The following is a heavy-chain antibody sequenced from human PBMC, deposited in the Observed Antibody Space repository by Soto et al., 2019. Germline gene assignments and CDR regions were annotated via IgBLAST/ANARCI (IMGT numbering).Heavy chain of an antibody. V-gene: IGHV4-31*03. CDR3: ASAGYCSGGSCSGGFDY. Sequence: QVQLQESGPGLVKPSQTLSLTCTVSGGSISSGGYYWSWIRQHPGKGLEWIGYIYYSGSTYYNPSLKSRVTISVDTSKNQFSLKLSSVTAADTAVYYCASAGYCSGGSCSGGFDYWGQGTLVTVSS. J-gene: IGHJ4*02. CDR2: IYYSGST. CDR1: GGSISSGGYY. D-gene: IGHD2-15*01.